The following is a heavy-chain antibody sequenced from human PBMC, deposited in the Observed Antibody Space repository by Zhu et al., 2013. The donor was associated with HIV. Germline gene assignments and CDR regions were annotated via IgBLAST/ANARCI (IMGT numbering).Heavy chain of an antibody. CDR1: GGSFSGYY. Sequence: QVQLQESGPGLVKPSETLSLTCAVYGGSFSGYYWSWIRQPPGKGLEWIGEINHSGSTNYNPSLKSRVTISVDTSKNQFSLKLSSVTAADTAVYYCARDPTTVTSEDIWGQGTMVTVSS. V-gene: IGHV4-34*01. J-gene: IGHJ3*02. CDR3: ARDPTTVTSEDI. D-gene: IGHD4-17*01. CDR2: INHSGST.